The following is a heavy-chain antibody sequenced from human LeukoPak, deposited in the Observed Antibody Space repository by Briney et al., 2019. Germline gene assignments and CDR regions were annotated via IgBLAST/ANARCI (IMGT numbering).Heavy chain of an antibody. CDR3: ARDSGNGGSIDY. J-gene: IGHJ4*02. V-gene: IGHV3-48*01. CDR1: GFTFTTYT. Sequence: GGSLRLSCGASGFTFTTYTMNWVRQAPGRGLEWVSYIRSSGSSIFYADSVKGRFTVSRDNAKNSLYLQMNSLRAEDTALYYCARDSGNGGSIDYWGQGTLVTVSS. D-gene: IGHD2-15*01. CDR2: IRSSGSSI.